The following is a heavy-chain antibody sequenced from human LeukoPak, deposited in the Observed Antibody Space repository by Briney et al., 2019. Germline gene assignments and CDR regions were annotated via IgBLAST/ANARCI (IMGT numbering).Heavy chain of an antibody. V-gene: IGHV4-59*01. D-gene: IGHD3-22*01. CDR2: IYNSGSA. CDR3: ARVFSGYLDY. CDR1: GGSISSYY. Sequence: SETLSLTCTVSGGSISSYYWSWIRQPPGKGLEWIGYIYNSGSANYNPSLKSRVTISVDTSKNQFSLKLTSVTAADTAVYYCARVFSGYLDYWGQGTLVTVSS. J-gene: IGHJ4*02.